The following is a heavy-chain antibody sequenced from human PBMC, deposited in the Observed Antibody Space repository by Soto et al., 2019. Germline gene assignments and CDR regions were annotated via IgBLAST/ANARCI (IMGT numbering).Heavy chain of an antibody. J-gene: IGHJ4*02. CDR2: IYYNGNT. CDR1: GGSVSSGSYY. Sequence: QVQLQESGPGLVKPSETLSLTCTVSGGSVSSGSYYWSWIRQPPGKGLEWIGYIYYNGNTNYNPSPNRRVTLSVHKPQNQFSLKPSSVTAADTAVYYCAREVAVAGGGFDYWGQGTLVTVSS. D-gene: IGHD6-19*01. CDR3: AREVAVAGGGFDY. V-gene: IGHV4-61*01.